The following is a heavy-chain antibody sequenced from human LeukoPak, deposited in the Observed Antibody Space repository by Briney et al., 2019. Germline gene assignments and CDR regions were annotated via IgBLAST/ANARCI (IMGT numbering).Heavy chain of an antibody. D-gene: IGHD3-9*01. CDR2: IYYSGST. V-gene: IGHV4-39*07. CDR3: ARVATYYDILTGYSVSCEFDY. CDR1: GGSISSSSYY. Sequence: PSETLSLTCTVSGGSISSSSYYWGWIRQPPGKGLEWIGSIYYSGSTYYNPSLKSRVTISVDTSKNQLSLKLSSVTAADTAVYYCARVATYYDILTGYSVSCEFDYWGQGTLVTVSS. J-gene: IGHJ4*02.